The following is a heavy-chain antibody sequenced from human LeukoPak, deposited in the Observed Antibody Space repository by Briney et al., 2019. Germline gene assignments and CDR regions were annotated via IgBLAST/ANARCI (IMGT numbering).Heavy chain of an antibody. D-gene: IGHD1-26*01. J-gene: IGHJ3*02. CDR1: GFTFSNND. CDR3: ARGSTTVAFEI. V-gene: IGHV3-13*01. Sequence: GGSLRLSCAASGFTFSNNDMHWVRQGPGKGLEWVSAIDTSGDTYYPGSVKGRFTISRENAKNILYLQMNSLRVGDTAVYYCARGSTTVAFEIWGQGTMVSVSS. CDR2: IDTSGDT.